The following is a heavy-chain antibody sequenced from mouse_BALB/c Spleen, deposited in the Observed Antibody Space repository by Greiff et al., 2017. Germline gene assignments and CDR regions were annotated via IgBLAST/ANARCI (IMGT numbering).Heavy chain of an antibody. V-gene: IGHV1-14*01. CDR1: GYTFTSYV. Sequence: VQLQQSGPELVKPGASVKMSCKASGYTFTSYVMHWVKQKPGQGLEWIGYINPYNDGTKYNEKFKGKATLTSDKSSSTAYMELSSLTSEDSAVYYCARGVEIYDGYWYYFDYWGQGTTLTVSS. CDR2: INPYNDGT. J-gene: IGHJ2*01. D-gene: IGHD2-3*01. CDR3: ARGVEIYDGYWYYFDY.